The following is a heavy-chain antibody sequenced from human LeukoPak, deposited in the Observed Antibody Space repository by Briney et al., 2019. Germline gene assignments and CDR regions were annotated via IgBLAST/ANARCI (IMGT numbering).Heavy chain of an antibody. CDR3: ATLGVQLLTNWFDP. CDR2: ISSSSSTI. D-gene: IGHD2-2*01. J-gene: IGHJ5*02. CDR1: GFIFSSYS. V-gene: IGHV3-48*01. Sequence: GGSLRLSCAASGFIFSSYSMNWVRQAPGKGLEWVSYISSSSSTIYYADSVKGRFTTSRDNAKNSLYLQMNSLRAEDTAVYYCATLGVQLLTNWFDPWGQGTLVTVSS.